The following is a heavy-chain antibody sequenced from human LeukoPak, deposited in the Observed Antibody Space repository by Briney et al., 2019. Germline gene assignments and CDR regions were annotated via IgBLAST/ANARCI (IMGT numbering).Heavy chain of an antibody. CDR1: GFTFSSYG. Sequence: PGGSLRLSCAASGFTFSSYGMHWVRQAPGKGLEWIGHIYYSGSTKYNPSLKSRVTISVDSSKNQFSLRLSSVTATDTAVYYCARHERRDGRAYFDSWGQGTLVTVSS. V-gene: IGHV4-59*08. J-gene: IGHJ4*02. D-gene: IGHD5-24*01. CDR3: ARHERRDGRAYFDS. CDR2: IYYSGST.